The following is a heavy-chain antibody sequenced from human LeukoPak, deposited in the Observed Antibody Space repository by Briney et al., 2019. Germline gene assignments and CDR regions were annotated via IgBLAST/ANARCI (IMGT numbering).Heavy chain of an antibody. J-gene: IGHJ4*02. V-gene: IGHV4-4*07. CDR3: ASDSFYDSGGYFYY. D-gene: IGHD3-22*01. Sequence: SETPSLTCSVSGGSISSFYWSWVRQPAGKGLEWIGRISTRGNADYNPSLKSRVTLSIDTSKNQFSLKLSSVTAADTAMYYCASDSFYDSGGYFYYWGQGTLVTVSS. CDR2: ISTRGNA. CDR1: GGSISSFY.